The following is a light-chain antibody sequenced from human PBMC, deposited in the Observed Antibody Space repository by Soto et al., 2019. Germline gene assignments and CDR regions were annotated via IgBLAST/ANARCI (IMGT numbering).Light chain of an antibody. J-gene: IGLJ2*01. V-gene: IGLV1-44*01. CDR2: TNN. CDR1: GSNIGSNT. CDR3: AVWDGSLDGVV. Sequence: QSVLTQPPSASGTPGQRVTISCSGSGSNIGSNTVTWYQQLPGTAPKLLIYTNNQRPSGVPDRFSGSKSGTSASLAISGLQSEDEADYYCAVWDGSLDGVVFGGGTKLTVL.